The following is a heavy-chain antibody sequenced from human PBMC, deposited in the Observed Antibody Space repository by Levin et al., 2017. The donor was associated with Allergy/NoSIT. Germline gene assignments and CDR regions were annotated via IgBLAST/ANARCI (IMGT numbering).Heavy chain of an antibody. D-gene: IGHD5-18*01. CDR3: ARDRGWNSYGYSY. V-gene: IGHV1-69*06. CDR1: GGTFSSYA. J-gene: IGHJ4*02. Sequence: PAASVKVSCKASGGTFSSYAISWVRQAPGQGLEWMGGIIPIFGTANYAQKFQGRVTITADKSTSTAYMELSSLRSEDTAVYYCARDRGWNSYGYSYWGQGTLVTVSS. CDR2: IIPIFGTA.